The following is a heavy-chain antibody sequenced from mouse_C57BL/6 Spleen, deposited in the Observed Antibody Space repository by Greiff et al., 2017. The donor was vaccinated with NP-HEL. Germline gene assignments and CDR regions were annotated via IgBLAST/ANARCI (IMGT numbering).Heavy chain of an antibody. V-gene: IGHV1-52*01. Sequence: QVQLQQPGAELVRPGSSVKLSCKASGYTFTSYWMHWVKQRPIQGLEWIGNIDPSDSETHYNQKFKDKATLTVDKSSSTAYMQLSSLASEDSAVYYCARGAEGGFAYWGQGTLVTVSA. CDR3: ARGAEGGFAY. J-gene: IGHJ3*01. CDR1: GYTFTSYW. CDR2: IDPSDSET. D-gene: IGHD3-3*01.